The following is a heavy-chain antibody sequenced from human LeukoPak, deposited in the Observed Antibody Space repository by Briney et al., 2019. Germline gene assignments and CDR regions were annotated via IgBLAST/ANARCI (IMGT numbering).Heavy chain of an antibody. CDR1: GYTFTSYY. Sequence: GASVKVSCKASGYTFTSYYMHWVRQAPGQGLEWMGMIYPRDGSTSYAQKFQGRVTVTRDTSTSTVHMELSGLRSEDTAVYYCARDQEGFDYWGQGTLVTVFS. CDR2: IYPRDGST. CDR3: ARDQEGFDY. V-gene: IGHV1-46*01. J-gene: IGHJ4*02.